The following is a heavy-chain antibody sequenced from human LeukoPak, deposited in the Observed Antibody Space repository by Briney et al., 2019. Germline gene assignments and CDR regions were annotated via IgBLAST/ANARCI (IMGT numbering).Heavy chain of an antibody. CDR2: ISGSGGST. CDR3: AKDLHPNGDLIPDAFDI. V-gene: IGHV3-23*01. Sequence: GGSLRLSCAASGFTFSSYAMSWVRQAPGKGLEWVSAISGSGGSTYYADSVKGRFTISRDNSKNTLYLQMNSLRAEDTAVYYCAKDLHPNGDLIPDAFDIWGQGTMVAVSS. CDR1: GFTFSSYA. D-gene: IGHD4-17*01. J-gene: IGHJ3*02.